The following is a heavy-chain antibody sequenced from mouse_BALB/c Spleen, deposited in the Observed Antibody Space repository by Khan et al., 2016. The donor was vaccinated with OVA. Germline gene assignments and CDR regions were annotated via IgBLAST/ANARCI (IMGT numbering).Heavy chain of an antibody. CDR1: GYSFTNYW. CDR2: IDPSDSET. D-gene: IGHD2-2*01. Sequence: QVQLQQSGPQLVRPGASVEISCKASGYSFTNYWMHWVKQRPGQGLEWIGMIDPSDSETRLNQKFKDKATLTVDKSSSTAYMQLSSPTSEDSAVYYCARNYYGYAWFAYWGQGTLVTVSA. V-gene: IGHV1S126*01. CDR3: ARNYYGYAWFAY. J-gene: IGHJ3*01.